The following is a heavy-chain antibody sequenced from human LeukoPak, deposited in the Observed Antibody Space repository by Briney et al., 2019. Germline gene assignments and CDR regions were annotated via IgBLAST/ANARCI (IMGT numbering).Heavy chain of an antibody. J-gene: IGHJ5*02. CDR1: GGSISSSSYY. Sequence: SETLSLTCTVSGGSISSSSYYWGWIRQPPGKGLEWIGSIYYSGSTYYNPSLKSRVTISVDTSKNQLSLKLSSVTAADTAVYYCARAGRHCSGTSCYLNWFDPWGQGTLVTVSS. V-gene: IGHV4-39*07. CDR3: ARAGRHCSGTSCYLNWFDP. D-gene: IGHD2-2*01. CDR2: IYYSGST.